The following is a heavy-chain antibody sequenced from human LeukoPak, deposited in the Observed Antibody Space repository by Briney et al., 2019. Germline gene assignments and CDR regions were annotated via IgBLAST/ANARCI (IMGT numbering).Heavy chain of an antibody. J-gene: IGHJ4*02. CDR2: IASKTDGGTT. V-gene: IGHV3-15*04. Sequence: GGSLRLSCAASGLTVTNAWMSWVRQAPGKGLEWVGRIASKTDGGTTDYAAPVKGRFTISRDDSKNTLFLQMNSLKTEDTAVYYCTTGIRGDCGQGTLVTVSS. CDR3: TTGIRGD. CDR1: GLTVTNAW.